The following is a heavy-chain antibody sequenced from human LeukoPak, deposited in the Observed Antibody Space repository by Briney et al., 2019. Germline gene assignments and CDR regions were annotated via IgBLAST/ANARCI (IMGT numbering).Heavy chain of an antibody. Sequence: GGSLRLSCAASGFTFSSYAMSWVRQAPGKGLEWVSAISGSGGSTYYADSVKGRFTISRDNSKNTLYLHMNSLRAEDTAVYYCAKAPSGSYYSSSFVYWGQGTLVTVSS. CDR3: AKAPSGSYYSSSFVY. CDR1: GFTFSSYA. D-gene: IGHD1-26*01. V-gene: IGHV3-23*01. CDR2: ISGSGGST. J-gene: IGHJ4*02.